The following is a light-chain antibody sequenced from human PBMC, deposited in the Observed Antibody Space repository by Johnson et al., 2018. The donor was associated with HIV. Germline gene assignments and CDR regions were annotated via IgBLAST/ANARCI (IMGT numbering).Light chain of an antibody. V-gene: IGLV1-51*02. CDR3: GTCDSGLSAGV. J-gene: IGLJ1*01. CDR2: EHN. Sequence: QSVLTQPPSVSAAPGQRVTISCSGGIANIGNNYVSWYQQLPGTAPKLLIYEHNKRPSGIPDRFSGSKSGTSATLDISGLQTGDGADYYGGTCDSGLSAGVCGPGTKVTV. CDR1: IANIGNNY.